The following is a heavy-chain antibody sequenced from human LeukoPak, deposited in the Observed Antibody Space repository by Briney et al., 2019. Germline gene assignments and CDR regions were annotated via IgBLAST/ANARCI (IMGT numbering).Heavy chain of an antibody. CDR2: INSDGSST. J-gene: IGHJ4*02. CDR1: GFTFSRYW. CDR3: ARGYYYDSSGPEGY. V-gene: IGHV3-74*01. D-gene: IGHD3-22*01. Sequence: GGSLRLSXAASGFTFSRYWMHWVRQAPGKGLVWVSRINSDGSSTSYADSVKGRFTISRDNAKNTLYLQMNSLRAEDTAVYYCARGYYYDSSGPEGYWGQGTLVTVSS.